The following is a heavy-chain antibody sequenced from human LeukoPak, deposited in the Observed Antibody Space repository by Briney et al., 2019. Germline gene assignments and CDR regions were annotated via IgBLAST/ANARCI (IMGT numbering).Heavy chain of an antibody. D-gene: IGHD1-7*01. J-gene: IGHJ4*02. CDR1: GFTLSSYS. V-gene: IGHV3-21*01. CDR3: ARDLPTGTTSFYFDY. Sequence: PGGSLRLSCAPSGFTLSSYSMNWVRQAPGKGLEWVSSISSSSSYIYYADSVKGRFTISRDNAKNSLYLQMNSLRAEDTAVYYCARDLPTGTTSFYFDYWGQGTLVTVSS. CDR2: ISSSSSYI.